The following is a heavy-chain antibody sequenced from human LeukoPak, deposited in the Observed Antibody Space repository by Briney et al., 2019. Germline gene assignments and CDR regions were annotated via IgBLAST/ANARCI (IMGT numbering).Heavy chain of an antibody. V-gene: IGHV3-48*04. J-gene: IGHJ6*04. CDR3: AELGITMIGGV. D-gene: IGHD3-10*02. CDR2: ISSSGSTI. CDR1: GFTFSSYG. Sequence: HAGGSLRLSCAASGFTFSSYGMSWVRQAPGKGLEWVSYISSSGSTIYYADSVKGRFTISRDNAKNSLYLQMNSLRAEDTAVYYCAELGITMIGGVWGKGTTVTISS.